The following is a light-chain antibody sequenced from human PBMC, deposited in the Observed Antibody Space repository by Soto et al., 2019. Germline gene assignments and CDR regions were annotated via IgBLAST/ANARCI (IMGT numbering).Light chain of an antibody. CDR3: MQAVEVPYI. J-gene: IGKJ2*01. Sequence: DIEMTQSPLSLPVTPGEPASISCRSSQSLLHSDGNTYLDWYLQKPGQSPQLLIYLVSNRASGVPDRFSGSRSGTDFTLKISRVEAEDVGVYYCMQAVEVPYIFGQGTKVDIK. CDR2: LVS. CDR1: QSLLHSDGNTY. V-gene: IGKV2-28*01.